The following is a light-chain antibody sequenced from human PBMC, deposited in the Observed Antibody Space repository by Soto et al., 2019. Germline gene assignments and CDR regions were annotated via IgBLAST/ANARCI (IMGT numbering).Light chain of an antibody. CDR1: SSDIGDYDY. Sequence: QSALTQPASVSGSPGQSITISCTGTSSDIGDYDYVSWYQHLPGKAPKLLIFDVTHRPSGVSDRFSGSKSGNTASLTISGVRPEDEADYYCNSYRSSNNLEGVFGGGTKLTVL. CDR3: NSYRSSNNLEGV. V-gene: IGLV2-14*01. CDR2: DVT. J-gene: IGLJ3*02.